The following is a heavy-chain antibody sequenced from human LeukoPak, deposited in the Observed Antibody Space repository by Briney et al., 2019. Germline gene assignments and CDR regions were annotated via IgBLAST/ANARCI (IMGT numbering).Heavy chain of an antibody. J-gene: IGHJ4*02. Sequence: PSETLSLTCTVSGGSISSSSYYWGWIRQPPGKGLEWIGSIYYSGSTYYNPSLKSRVTISVDTSKNQFSLKLSSVTTADTAVYYCARRGSGDGYNYDYWGQGTLVTVSS. CDR1: GGSISSSSYY. V-gene: IGHV4-39*01. CDR2: IYYSGST. CDR3: ARRGSGDGYNYDY. D-gene: IGHD5-24*01.